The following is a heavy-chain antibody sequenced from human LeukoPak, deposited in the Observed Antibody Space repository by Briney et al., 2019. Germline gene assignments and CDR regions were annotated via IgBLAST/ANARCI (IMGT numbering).Heavy chain of an antibody. V-gene: IGHV1-18*04. CDR2: ISAYNGNT. CDR1: GYNFISSG. D-gene: IGHD3-22*01. Sequence: ASVKVSCKASGYNFISSGVTWVRQAPGQGLEWMGWISAYNGNTNYAQKLQGRVTMTTDTSTSTAYMELRSLRSDDTAVYFCASPEYYYDSSGYSTGYFQYWGQGTLVTVSS. CDR3: ASPEYYYDSSGYSTGYFQY. J-gene: IGHJ1*01.